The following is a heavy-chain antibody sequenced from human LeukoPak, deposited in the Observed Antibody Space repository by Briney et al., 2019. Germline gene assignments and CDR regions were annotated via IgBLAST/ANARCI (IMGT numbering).Heavy chain of an antibody. J-gene: IGHJ6*03. CDR1: GFTFSNAW. D-gene: IGHD2-21*02. V-gene: IGHV3-15*01. CDR2: IKSKTDGGTT. Sequence: GESLRLSCAASGFTFSNAWMSWVRQAPGKGLEWVGRIKSKTDGGTTDYAAPVKGRFTISRDDSKNTLYLQMNSLKTEDTAVYYCTATAIALLDYYYYMDVWGKGTTVTVSS. CDR3: TATAIALLDYYYYMDV.